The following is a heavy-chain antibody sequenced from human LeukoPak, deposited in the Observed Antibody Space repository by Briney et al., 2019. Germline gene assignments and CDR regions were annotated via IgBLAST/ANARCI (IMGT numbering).Heavy chain of an antibody. CDR3: ARDRLRGVYFDY. CDR1: GGSISSYY. V-gene: IGHV4-59*01. J-gene: IGHJ4*02. Sequence: SETLSLTCTVSGGSISSYYWSWIRQPPGKGLEWIGYIYYSGSTNYSPSLKSRVTISVDTSKNQFSLKLSSVTAADTAVYYCARDRLRGVYFDYWGQGTPVTVSS. CDR2: IYYSGST. D-gene: IGHD3-10*01.